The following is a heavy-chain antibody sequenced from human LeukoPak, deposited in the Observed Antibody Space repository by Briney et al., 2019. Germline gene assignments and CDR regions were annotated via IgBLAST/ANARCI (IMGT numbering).Heavy chain of an antibody. CDR2: IYYSGST. CDR1: GGSISSYY. CDR3: ARGSVDSSGESLFDI. J-gene: IGHJ3*02. Sequence: SETLSLTCTVSGGSISSYYWSWIRQPPGKGLEWIGYIYYSGSTNYNPSLKSRVTISVDTSKNQFSLKLSSVTAADTAVYYCARGSVDSSGESLFDIWGQGTMVTVSS. V-gene: IGHV4-59*01. D-gene: IGHD3-22*01.